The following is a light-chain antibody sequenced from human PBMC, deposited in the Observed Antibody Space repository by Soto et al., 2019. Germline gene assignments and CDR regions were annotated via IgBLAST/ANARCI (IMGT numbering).Light chain of an antibody. CDR3: QRYNDYSRV. V-gene: IGKV1-5*03. J-gene: IGKJ1*01. CDR2: RAS. Sequence: DIQMTQSPSTLSASIGDTVTITCRTSQSVDTWLAWYQHKAGKAPKLLIYRASSLATGVPSRFSGSGSGTAFTLTITSLQPDDFATYYRQRYNDYSRVFGQGTQVEIK. CDR1: QSVDTW.